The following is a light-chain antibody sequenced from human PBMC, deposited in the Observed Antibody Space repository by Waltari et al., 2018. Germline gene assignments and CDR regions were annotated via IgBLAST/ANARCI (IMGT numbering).Light chain of an antibody. J-gene: IGLJ2*01. CDR2: DVS. V-gene: IGLV2-14*03. CDR1: SSDVGGFNT. Sequence: QSALTQPASVSGSPGQSITISCTGTSSDVGGFNTVHCYQQHPGKAPKLMIYDVSNRPSGVSNRFSGSKSGNTASLTISGLQAEDEADYYCSSYTSSSTSVVFGGGTKLTVL. CDR3: SSYTSSSTSVV.